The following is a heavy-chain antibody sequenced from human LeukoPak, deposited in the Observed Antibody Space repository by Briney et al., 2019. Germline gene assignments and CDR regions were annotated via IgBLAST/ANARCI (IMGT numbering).Heavy chain of an antibody. D-gene: IGHD3-22*01. Sequence: GGSLRFSCAASGFTFSSYAMSWVRQAPGKGLEWVSAISGSGGSTYYADSVKGRFTISRDNSKNTLYLQMNSLRAEDTAVYYCAKGTRSGYLKADYWGQGTLVTVSS. CDR1: GFTFSSYA. CDR3: AKGTRSGYLKADY. V-gene: IGHV3-23*01. CDR2: ISGSGGST. J-gene: IGHJ4*02.